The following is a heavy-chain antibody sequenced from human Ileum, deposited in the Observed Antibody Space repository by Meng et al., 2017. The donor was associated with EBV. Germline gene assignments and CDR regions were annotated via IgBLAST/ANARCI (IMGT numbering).Heavy chain of an antibody. CDR2: IYYSGRT. Sequence: LHLHVSGPGLVKASETLHLPCTVSGGPINSSSYYWGWIRQPPGKGLEWIGSIYYSGRTYYNPSLKSRVTISVDTSKNQFSLKLSSVTAADTAVYYCARPIAAAGWFDPWGQGTLVTVSS. D-gene: IGHD6-13*01. V-gene: IGHV4-39*01. J-gene: IGHJ5*02. CDR1: GGPINSSSYY. CDR3: ARPIAAAGWFDP.